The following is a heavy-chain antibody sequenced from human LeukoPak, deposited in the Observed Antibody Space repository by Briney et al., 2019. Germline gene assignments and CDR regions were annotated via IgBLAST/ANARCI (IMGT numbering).Heavy chain of an antibody. V-gene: IGHV1-24*01. CDR1: GYTLTELS. J-gene: IGHJ6*02. CDR2: FDPEDGET. D-gene: IGHD5-18*01. Sequence: ASVKVSCKVSGYTLTELSMHWVRQAPGKGLEWMGGFDPEDGETICAQKLQGRVTMTEDTSTDTAYMELSSLRSEDTAVYYCATEKVGRRGIQLWLYYGMDVWGQGTTVTVSS. CDR3: ATEKVGRRGIQLWLYYGMDV.